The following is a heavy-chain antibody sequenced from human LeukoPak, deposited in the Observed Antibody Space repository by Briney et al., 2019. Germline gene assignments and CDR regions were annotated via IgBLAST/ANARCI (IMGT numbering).Heavy chain of an antibody. CDR3: ARLITGTTTAFDI. CDR1: GGSISGYY. Sequence: KPSETLSLTCSVSGGSISGYYWTWIRQPAGKGLEWIGRVYTSGSTHYNPSLKTRLTMSVDTSTNQFSLKLSSVTAADTAVYYCARLITGTTTAFDIWGQGTMVTVSS. J-gene: IGHJ3*02. D-gene: IGHD1-7*01. V-gene: IGHV4-4*07. CDR2: VYTSGST.